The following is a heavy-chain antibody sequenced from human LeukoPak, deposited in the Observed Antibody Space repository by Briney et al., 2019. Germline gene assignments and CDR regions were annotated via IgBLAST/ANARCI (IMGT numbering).Heavy chain of an antibody. Sequence: GESLKISCKGSGYSFTSYYMHWVRQAPGQGLEWMGIINPSGGSTSYAQKFQGGVTMTRDTSTSTVYMELSSLRSEDTAVYYCAGSIVGATAAFVYWGQGTLVTVSS. CDR1: GYSFTSYY. D-gene: IGHD1-26*01. CDR3: AGSIVGATAAFVY. CDR2: INPSGGST. J-gene: IGHJ4*02. V-gene: IGHV1-46*01.